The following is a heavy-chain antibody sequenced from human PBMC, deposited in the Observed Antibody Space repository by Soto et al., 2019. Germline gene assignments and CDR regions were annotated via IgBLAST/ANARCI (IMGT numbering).Heavy chain of an antibody. Sequence: SETLSLTCTVSGDSISSNSFYWGWIRQTPGKGLEWIGSIYYNGFTYYNPSLKSRLTISVDTSKNQFSLKLCSVTAADTAVYYCARVGPWVPYYYDSSPYTFENWFDPWGQGTLVTVSS. V-gene: IGHV4-39*01. CDR3: ARVGPWVPYYYDSSPYTFENWFDP. D-gene: IGHD3-22*01. J-gene: IGHJ5*02. CDR1: GDSISSNSFY. CDR2: IYYNGFT.